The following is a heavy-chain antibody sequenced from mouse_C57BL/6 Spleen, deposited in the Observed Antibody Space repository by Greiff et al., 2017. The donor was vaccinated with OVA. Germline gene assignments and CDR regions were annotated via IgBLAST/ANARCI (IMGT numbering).Heavy chain of an antibody. CDR2: IDPANGNT. Sequence: EVKLVESVAELVRPGASVKLSCTASGFNIKNTYMHWVKQRPEQGLEWIGRIDPANGNTKYAPKFQGKATITADTSSNTAYLQLSSLTSEDTAIXYCAREYYYGSSYGGTYFDVWGTGTTVTVSS. CDR1: GFNIKNTY. CDR3: AREYYYGSSYGGTYFDV. D-gene: IGHD1-1*01. V-gene: IGHV14-3*01. J-gene: IGHJ1*03.